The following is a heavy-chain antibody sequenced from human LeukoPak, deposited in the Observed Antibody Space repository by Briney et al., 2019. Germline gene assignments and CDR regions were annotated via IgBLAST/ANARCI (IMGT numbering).Heavy chain of an antibody. CDR3: ARERPPGDSSSWFLEGYFDI. CDR2: IIPIFGTA. V-gene: IGHV1-69*05. CDR1: GGTFSSYA. J-gene: IGHJ4*02. D-gene: IGHD6-13*01. Sequence: SVKVSCKASGGTFSSYAITWVRQAPGQGLEWMGRIIPIFGTANYAQKFQGRVTITTDESTRTACMELSSLRSEDTAVYYCARERPPGDSSSWFLEGYFDIWGQGSLVIVSS.